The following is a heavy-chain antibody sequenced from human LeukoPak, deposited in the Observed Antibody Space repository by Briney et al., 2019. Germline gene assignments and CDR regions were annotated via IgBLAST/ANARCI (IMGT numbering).Heavy chain of an antibody. D-gene: IGHD1-1*01. V-gene: IGHV4-34*01. Sequence: SETLSLTCAVYGGSFSGYYWSWIRQPPGKGLEWIGEINHSGSTNYNPSLKSRVTISVDTSKNQFSLKLSSVTAADTAVYYCARDITPYNLDYWGQGTLVTVSS. CDR3: ARDITPYNLDY. CDR2: INHSGST. J-gene: IGHJ4*02. CDR1: GGSFSGYY.